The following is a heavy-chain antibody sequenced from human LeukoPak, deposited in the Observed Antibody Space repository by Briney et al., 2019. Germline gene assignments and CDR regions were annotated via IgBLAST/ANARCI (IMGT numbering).Heavy chain of an antibody. V-gene: IGHV4-38-2*02. CDR2: IYHSGST. CDR3: ARHEYSGSYYGLSWFDP. J-gene: IGHJ5*02. Sequence: SETLSLTCTVSGYSISSGYYWGWIRQPPGKGLEWIGSIYHSGSTYYNPSLKSRVTISVDTSKNQFSLKLSSVTAADTAVYYCARHEYSGSYYGLSWFDPWGQGTLVTVSS. D-gene: IGHD1-26*01. CDR1: GYSISSGYY.